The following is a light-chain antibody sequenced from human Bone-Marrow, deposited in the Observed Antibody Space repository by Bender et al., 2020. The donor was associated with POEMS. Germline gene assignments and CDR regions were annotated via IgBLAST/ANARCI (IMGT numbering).Light chain of an antibody. V-gene: IGLV2-8*01. Sequence: QSALTQPPSASGSPGQSVTISCTGTSSDVGGYNYVSWYQQHPGKAPKLIISDVNKRPSGVPDRFSGSKSGNTASLTISGLQVEDEADYYCCSYAGVANPVRFGGGTKLTVL. CDR3: CSYAGVANPVR. CDR2: DVN. J-gene: IGLJ2*01. CDR1: SSDVGGYNY.